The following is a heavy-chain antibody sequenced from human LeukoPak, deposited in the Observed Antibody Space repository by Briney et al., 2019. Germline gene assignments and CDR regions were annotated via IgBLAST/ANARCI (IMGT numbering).Heavy chain of an antibody. J-gene: IGHJ3*02. CDR2: VYYSGST. CDR1: GGSVSSGVYF. Sequence: PSETLSLTCTVSGGSVSSGVYFWSWIRQPPGKGLEWIGYVYYSGSTSYNPSLKGRVTISIDTSKNQFSLRLKSVTAADTAVYYCAREPHESGAVPGIWGQGTMVTVSS. CDR3: AREPHESGAVPGI. D-gene: IGHD4-17*01. V-gene: IGHV4-61*08.